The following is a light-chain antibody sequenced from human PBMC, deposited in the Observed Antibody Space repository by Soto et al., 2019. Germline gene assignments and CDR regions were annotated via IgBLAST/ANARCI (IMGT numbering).Light chain of an antibody. J-gene: IGLJ2*01. V-gene: IGLV2-8*01. CDR3: SSYSSSSTPV. CDR2: DVS. CDR1: SSDVGGYNY. Sequence: QSALTQPPSASGSPGQSVSISCTGTSSDVGGYNYVSWYQQHPGKAPKLMIFDVSKRPSGVPDRFSGSKSGNTASLTISGLQADDEADYYCSSYSSSSTPVFGGGTKLTVL.